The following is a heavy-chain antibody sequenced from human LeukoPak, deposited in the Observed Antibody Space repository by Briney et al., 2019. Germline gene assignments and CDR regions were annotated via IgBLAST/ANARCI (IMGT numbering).Heavy chain of an antibody. CDR1: GFTFSGYG. Sequence: PGGSLRLSCAASGFTFSGYGMHWVRQAPGKGLEWAAVIWYDGSNKYYADSVKGRFTISRDNSKNTLYLQMNSLRAEDTAVYYCARGQRILRFLEVGAFDIWGQGTMVTVSS. D-gene: IGHD3-3*01. CDR3: ARGQRILRFLEVGAFDI. J-gene: IGHJ3*02. CDR2: IWYDGSNK. V-gene: IGHV3-33*01.